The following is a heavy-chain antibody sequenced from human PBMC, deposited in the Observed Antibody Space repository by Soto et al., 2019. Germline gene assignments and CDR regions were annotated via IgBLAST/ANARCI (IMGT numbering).Heavy chain of an antibody. CDR1: GGTFSSYA. J-gene: IGHJ6*02. V-gene: IGHV1-69*01. CDR2: IIPIFGTA. CDR3: AIGVSGYLAFYYGMDV. D-gene: IGHD3-3*01. Sequence: QVQLVQSGAEVKKPGSSVKVSCTASGGTFSSYAISWVRQAPGQGLEWMGGIIPIFGTANYAQKFQGRVTITADESTSTAYMELSSLRSEDTAVYYCAIGVSGYLAFYYGMDVWGQGTTVTVSS.